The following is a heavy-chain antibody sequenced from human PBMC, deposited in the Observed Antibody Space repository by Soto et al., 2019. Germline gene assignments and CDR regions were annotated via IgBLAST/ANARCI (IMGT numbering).Heavy chain of an antibody. CDR2: ISSSSSYI. V-gene: IGHV3-21*01. J-gene: IGHJ1*01. CDR1: GFTFSSDS. Sequence: GGSLRLSCAASGFTFSSDSMNWVRQAPGKGLEWVSSISSSSSYIYYADSVKGRFTISRDNAKNSLYLQMNSLRAEDTAVYYCARAVEMAHFQHWGQGTLVTVSS. CDR3: ARAVEMAHFQH.